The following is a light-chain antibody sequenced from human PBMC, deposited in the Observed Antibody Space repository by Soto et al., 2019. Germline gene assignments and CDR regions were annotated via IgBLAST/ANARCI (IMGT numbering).Light chain of an antibody. V-gene: IGKV3-11*01. CDR1: QSVSSY. CDR3: QQRSNWPRT. Sequence: EIVLTQSPATLSLSPGGRAPLSCRASQSVSSYLAWYQQKPGQAPRLIIYDASNRATGIPARFSGSWSGTDFTLTISSLEPEDVAVYYCQQRSNWPRTLGQGTKVDIK. J-gene: IGKJ1*01. CDR2: DAS.